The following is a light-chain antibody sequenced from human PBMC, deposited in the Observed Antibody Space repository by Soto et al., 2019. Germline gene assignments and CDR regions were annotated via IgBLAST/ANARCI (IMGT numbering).Light chain of an antibody. CDR1: QTITSTH. CDR3: QHYGASPRT. Sequence: EIVLTQSPGTLSLFPGERATLSCRASQTITSTHLAWYQQKPGQAPRLLIYGVSNRASGFPDRFSGSGSGTDFPLTISVLEPDDFAVYYCQHYGASPRTFGQGTKVEI. CDR2: GVS. V-gene: IGKV3-20*01. J-gene: IGKJ1*01.